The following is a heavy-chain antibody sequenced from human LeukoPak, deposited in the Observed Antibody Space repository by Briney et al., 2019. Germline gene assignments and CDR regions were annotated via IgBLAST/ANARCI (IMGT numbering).Heavy chain of an antibody. V-gene: IGHV3-30-3*01. J-gene: IGHJ3*02. Sequence: GGSLRLSCAASGFTFSSYAMHWVRQAPGKGLEWVAVISYDGSNKYYADSVKGRFTISRDNSKNTLYLQMNSLRAEDTAVYYCASWGYGDYGSGAFDIWGQGTMVTVSS. CDR1: GFTFSSYA. CDR3: ASWGYGDYGSGAFDI. D-gene: IGHD4-17*01. CDR2: ISYDGSNK.